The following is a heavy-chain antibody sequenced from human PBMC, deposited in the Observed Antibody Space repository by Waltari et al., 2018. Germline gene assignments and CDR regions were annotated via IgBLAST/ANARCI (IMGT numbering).Heavy chain of an antibody. CDR1: GGSISSSSYY. Sequence: QLQLQESGPGLVKPSETLSLTCTVSGGSISSSSYYWGWIRQPPGKGLEWIGSIYYSGSTYYSPSLKSRVTISVDTSKNQFSLKLSSVTAADTAVYYCARQYSYGSSGFDYWGQGTLVTVSS. V-gene: IGHV4-39*01. J-gene: IGHJ4*02. CDR2: IYYSGST. CDR3: ARQYSYGSSGFDY. D-gene: IGHD5-18*01.